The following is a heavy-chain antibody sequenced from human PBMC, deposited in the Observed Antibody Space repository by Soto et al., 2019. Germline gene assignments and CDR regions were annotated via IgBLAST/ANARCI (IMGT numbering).Heavy chain of an antibody. CDR2: LSNTGRRT. CDR1: VFPFGANA. D-gene: IGHD1-26*01. J-gene: IGHJ4*02. Sequence: PGGSLRLSCVVSVFPFGANAISWVRQAPGKGLEWVSGLSNTGRRTSYADSVKGRFNISRDNSEKTVYLQMNSLRVEDTAVYYCATEMGATQGPFDNWGQGTLVTVSS. V-gene: IGHV3-23*01. CDR3: ATEMGATQGPFDN.